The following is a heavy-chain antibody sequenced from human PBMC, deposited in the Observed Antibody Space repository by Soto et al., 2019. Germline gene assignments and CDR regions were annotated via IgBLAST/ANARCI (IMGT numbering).Heavy chain of an antibody. V-gene: IGHV5-51*01. Sequence: GESLKISCRTSGYRFTSYWIAWVRQMPGKGLEWMGIIFPSDSDTRYSPSFQGQVTISADRSTSTVFPQWASLKASDTAVYFCARKDKSGYFNWFGPWGQGTLVTVSS. CDR3: ARKDKSGYFNWFGP. J-gene: IGHJ5*02. CDR2: IFPSDSDT. CDR1: GYRFTSYW. D-gene: IGHD3-22*01.